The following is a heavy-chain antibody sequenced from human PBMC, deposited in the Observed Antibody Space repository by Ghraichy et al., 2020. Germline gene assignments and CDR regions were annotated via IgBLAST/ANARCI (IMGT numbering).Heavy chain of an antibody. CDR2: INHSGST. CDR3: ARGRSLILDSSSSWARQRGRQRLCGFDY. V-gene: IGHV4-34*01. J-gene: IGHJ4*02. D-gene: IGHD6-6*01. CDR1: GGSFSGYY. Sequence: SETLSLTCAVYGGSFSGYYWSWIRQPPGKGLEWIGEINHSGSTNYNPSLKSRVTISVDTSKNQFSLKLSSVTAADTAVYYCARGRSLILDSSSSWARQRGRQRLCGFDYWGQGTLVTVSS.